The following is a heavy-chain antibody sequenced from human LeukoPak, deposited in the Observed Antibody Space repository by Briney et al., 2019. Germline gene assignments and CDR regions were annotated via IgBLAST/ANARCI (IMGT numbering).Heavy chain of an antibody. D-gene: IGHD3-22*01. CDR2: ITNDGYNT. Sequence: GGSLRLSCAASGFTFYDYDMHWVRQAPGKGLEWVSLITNDGYNTYYADSVRGRFTISRDNSKDSLFLQINSLRPDHTALYYCAKDVRDRGYADCWGQGTLVTVSS. V-gene: IGHV3-43*02. CDR3: AKDVRDRGYADC. J-gene: IGHJ4*02. CDR1: GFTFYDYD.